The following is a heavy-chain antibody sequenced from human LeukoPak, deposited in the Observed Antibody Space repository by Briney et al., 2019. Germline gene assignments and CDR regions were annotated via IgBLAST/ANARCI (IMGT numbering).Heavy chain of an antibody. Sequence: GGSLRLSCAASGFTFSSYSMNWVRQAPGKGLEWVSFISSSSSTIYYADSVKGRFTTSRDNPKNSLYLQMNSLRAEDTAVYYCATDRGGSYSAIDYWGQGTLVTGSS. D-gene: IGHD1-26*01. CDR2: ISSSSSTI. J-gene: IGHJ4*02. V-gene: IGHV3-48*04. CDR1: GFTFSSYS. CDR3: ATDRGGSYSAIDY.